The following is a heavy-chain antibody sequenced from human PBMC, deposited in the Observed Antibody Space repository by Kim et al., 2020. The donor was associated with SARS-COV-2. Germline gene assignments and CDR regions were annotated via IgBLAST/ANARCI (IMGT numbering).Heavy chain of an antibody. D-gene: IGHD6-13*01. V-gene: IGHV3-23*01. CDR3: AKGPSSWYFDY. CDR2: T. J-gene: IGHJ4*02. Sequence: TYYADSVKGRFTISRDNSKNTLYLQMNSLRAEDTAVYYCAKGPSSWYFDYWGQGTLVTVSS.